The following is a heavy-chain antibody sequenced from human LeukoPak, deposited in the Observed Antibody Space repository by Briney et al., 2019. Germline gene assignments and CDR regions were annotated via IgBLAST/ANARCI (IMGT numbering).Heavy chain of an antibody. CDR1: GGSFSGYY. Sequence: SETLSLTCAVYGGSFSGYYWSWIRQPPGKGLEWIGEINHSGSTNYNPSLKSRVTISVDTSKNQFSLKLSSVTAADTAVYYCARGLMGIDYWGQGTLVTVSS. J-gene: IGHJ4*02. CDR2: INHSGST. V-gene: IGHV4-34*01. CDR3: ARGLMGIDY.